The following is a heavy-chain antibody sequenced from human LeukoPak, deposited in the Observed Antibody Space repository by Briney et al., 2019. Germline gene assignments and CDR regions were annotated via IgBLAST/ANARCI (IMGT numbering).Heavy chain of an antibody. CDR2: IHHSGRT. CDR1: VYSISSGHY. CDR3: TRHTYFYDSPGAYYFDY. D-gene: IGHD3-22*01. V-gene: IGHV4-38-2*01. Sequence: SETLSLTCAVSVYSISSGHYWGWIRQPPGKGLEWIGSIHHSGRTYHNSSLKSRVTISVGTSKNQFSLRLSSVTAADTAVYYCTRHTYFYDSPGAYYFDYWGQGTLVTVSS. J-gene: IGHJ4*02.